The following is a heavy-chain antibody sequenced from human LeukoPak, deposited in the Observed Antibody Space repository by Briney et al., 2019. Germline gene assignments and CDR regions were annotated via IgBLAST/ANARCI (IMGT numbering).Heavy chain of an antibody. CDR2: IYYRGST. J-gene: IGHJ1*01. D-gene: IGHD3-22*01. CDR3: ARRRYYDSTGYLD. Sequence: SETLSLTCTISGDSISSSSYYWCWIRQPPGKGLEWIGDIYYRGSTYYNPSLKSRVSISIDTSNNRFSLTLNSVTAADTALYFCARRRYYDSTGYLDWGQGTLVTVSS. V-gene: IGHV4-39*01. CDR1: GDSISSSSYY.